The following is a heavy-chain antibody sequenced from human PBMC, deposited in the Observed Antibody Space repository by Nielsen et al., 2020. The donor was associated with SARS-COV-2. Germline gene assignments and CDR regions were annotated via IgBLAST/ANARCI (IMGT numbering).Heavy chain of an antibody. J-gene: IGHJ4*02. V-gene: IGHV3-30*03. CDR2: ISYDGSNK. D-gene: IGHD2-21*01. Sequence: GESLKISCTASGFTFSSYGMHWVRQAPGKGLEWVAVISYDGSNKYYADSVKGRFTISRENAKNSLYLQMNSLRAGDTAVYYCARDFSVGDGGRDYWGQGTLVTVSS. CDR3: ARDFSVGDGGRDY. CDR1: GFTFSSYG.